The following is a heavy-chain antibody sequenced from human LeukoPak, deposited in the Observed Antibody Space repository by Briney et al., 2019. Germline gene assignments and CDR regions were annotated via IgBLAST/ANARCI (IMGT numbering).Heavy chain of an antibody. CDR2: INHSGST. J-gene: IGHJ3*02. V-gene: IGHV4-34*01. CDR1: GGSFSGYY. CDR3: ARVFSAVRNPSGAFDI. D-gene: IGHD2-2*01. Sequence: SETLSLTCAVYGGSFSGYYWSWIRQPPGKGLEWIGEINHSGSTNYNPSLKSRVTISVDTSKNQFSLKLSSVTAADTAVYYCARVFSAVRNPSGAFDIWGQGTMVTVSS.